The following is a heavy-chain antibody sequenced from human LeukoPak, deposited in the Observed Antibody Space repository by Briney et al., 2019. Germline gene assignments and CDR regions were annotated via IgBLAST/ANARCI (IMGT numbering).Heavy chain of an antibody. CDR2: TWGSSTSI. CDR3: ARHLTGVTGYTYGRGIDY. J-gene: IGHJ4*02. D-gene: IGHD5-18*01. Sequence: PGGSLRLSCLASGFTFGDYSMNWVRQAPGRGLEWISYTWGSSTSIYYADSVRGRFTISRDNAKTSLYLQVNSLRAEDTAVYYCARHLTGVTGYTYGRGIDYWGQGTLVTVSS. CDR1: GFTFGDYS. V-gene: IGHV3-48*04.